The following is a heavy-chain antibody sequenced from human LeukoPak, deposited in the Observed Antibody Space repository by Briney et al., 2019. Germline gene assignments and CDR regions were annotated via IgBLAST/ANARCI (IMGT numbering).Heavy chain of an antibody. CDR3: ARSGGYSSSRSL. V-gene: IGHV4-59*01. Sequence: SETLSLTCTVFGGSISTYYWNWIRQPPGKGLEWIGYIYYSGCTNYNPSLKSRVTISVDTSKNQFSLKLSSVTAADTAVYYCARSGGYSSSRSLWGQGTLVTVSS. CDR1: GGSISTYY. D-gene: IGHD6-13*01. J-gene: IGHJ4*02. CDR2: IYYSGCT.